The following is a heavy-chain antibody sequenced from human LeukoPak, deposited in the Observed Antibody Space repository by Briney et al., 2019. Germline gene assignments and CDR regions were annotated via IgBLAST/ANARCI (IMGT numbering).Heavy chain of an antibody. J-gene: IGHJ4*01. CDR2: MNSDGSSI. Sequence: GRSLRLSCAVSGLIFSRYWTHWVSQAPGKWLVWVSRMNSDGSSIRHTDHGKGRFTTSRENTKNKLYLKMNSLRAADTDVYYCARVAAWDSSGYRFDYWGQGTLVTVSS. CDR3: ARVAAWDSSGYRFDY. CDR1: GLIFSRYW. D-gene: IGHD3-22*01. V-gene: IGHV3-74*01.